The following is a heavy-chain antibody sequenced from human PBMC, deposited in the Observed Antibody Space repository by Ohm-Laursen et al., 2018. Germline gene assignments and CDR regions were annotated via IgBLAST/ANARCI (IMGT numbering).Heavy chain of an antibody. J-gene: IGHJ5*02. CDR3: ARGDFGDYNWFDP. Sequence: GTLSLTCTVSGASINNYCWNWIRKPAGKGLEWIGRIHFSGSTRYNPSLQGRVTISLDTSNQQFSLKLTSVTAADTAVYYCARGDFGDYNWFDPWGQGTRITVSS. D-gene: IGHD4-17*01. V-gene: IGHV4-4*07. CDR1: GASINNYC. CDR2: IHFSGST.